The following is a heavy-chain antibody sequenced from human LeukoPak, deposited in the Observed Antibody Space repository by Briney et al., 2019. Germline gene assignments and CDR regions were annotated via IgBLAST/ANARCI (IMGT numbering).Heavy chain of an antibody. Sequence: TLSLTCTVSGGSISSGGYYWSWIRQPPGKGLEWIGYIYHSGSTYYNPSLKSRVTISVDRSKNQFSLKLSSVTAADTAVYYCARGSSNPFGGPGYYYMDVWGKGTTVTVSS. CDR2: IYHSGST. CDR1: GGSISSGGYY. V-gene: IGHV4-30-2*01. D-gene: IGHD3-3*01. CDR3: ARGSSNPFGGPGYYYMDV. J-gene: IGHJ6*03.